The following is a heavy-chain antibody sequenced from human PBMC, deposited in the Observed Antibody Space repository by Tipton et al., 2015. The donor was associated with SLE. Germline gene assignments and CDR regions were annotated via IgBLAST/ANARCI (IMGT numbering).Heavy chain of an antibody. CDR2: ISGYNGNT. Sequence: QVQLVQSGAEVKKPGASVKVSCKASGYTFSSYGITWVRQVPGQGLEWMGWISGYNGNTNFAQKFLDRITLPTDTSTSTGYMELRSLRSDDTAVYYCARGTVRMGYVWGTVDGFDIWGQGTMVTVFS. D-gene: IGHD3-16*01. CDR1: GYTFSSYG. CDR3: ARGTVRMGYVWGTVDGFDI. J-gene: IGHJ3*02. V-gene: IGHV1-18*01.